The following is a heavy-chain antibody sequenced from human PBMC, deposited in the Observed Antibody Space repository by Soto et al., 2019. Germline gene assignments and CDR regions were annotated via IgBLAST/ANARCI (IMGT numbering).Heavy chain of an antibody. J-gene: IGHJ4*02. CDR2: ISAYNGKA. CDR3: ARPKGSYSSGYYYFDY. CDR1: GYTFTSYG. D-gene: IGHD6-19*01. V-gene: IGHV1-18*01. Sequence: GASVKVSCKASGYTFTSYGISWVRQAPGQGLEWMGGISAYNGKAHYAQKLQGRVNITADKSTSTAYMELRSLRSEDTAVYYCARPKGSYSSGYYYFDYWGQGTLVTVSS.